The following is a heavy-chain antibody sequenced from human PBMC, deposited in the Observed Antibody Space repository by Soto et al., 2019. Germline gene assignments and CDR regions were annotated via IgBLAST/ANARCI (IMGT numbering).Heavy chain of an antibody. V-gene: IGHV4-34*01. D-gene: IGHD3-10*01. CDR2: INHSGST. J-gene: IGHJ5*02. CDR3: ARGGTLWFGEP. Sequence: QVQLQQWGAGLLKPSETLSLTCAVYGGSFSGYYWSWIRQPPGKGLEWIGEINHSGSTNYNPSLKSRVTISVDTSKNHFSLKLSSVTAADTAGYYCARGGTLWFGEPWGQGTLVTVSS. CDR1: GGSFSGYY.